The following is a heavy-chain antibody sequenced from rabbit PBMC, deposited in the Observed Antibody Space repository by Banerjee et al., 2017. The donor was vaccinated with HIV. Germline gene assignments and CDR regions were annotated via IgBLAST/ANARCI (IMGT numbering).Heavy chain of an antibody. D-gene: IGHD1-1*01. J-gene: IGHJ6*01. CDR2: IDTYSNNS. V-gene: IGHV1S40*01. CDR3: AKEGASSDGYYL. Sequence: QSLEESGGDLVKPGASLTLTCTASGFSFSISYYMCWVRQAPGKGLEWIACIDTYSNNSYYASWAKGRFTISKTSSTTVTLQMTSLTAADTATYFCAKEGASSDGYYLWGQGTLVTVS. CDR1: GFSFSISYY.